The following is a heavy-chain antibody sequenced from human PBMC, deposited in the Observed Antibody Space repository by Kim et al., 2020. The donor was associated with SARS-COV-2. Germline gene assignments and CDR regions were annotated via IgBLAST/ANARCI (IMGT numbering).Heavy chain of an antibody. CDR2: INQDGSRR. CDR3: AREGLRGFGY. J-gene: IGHJ4*02. D-gene: IGHD3-10*01. V-gene: IGHV3-7*03. Sequence: GGSLRLSCAASGFTFSDYWLSWVRQVPGKRLEWVANINQDGSRREYMHSVEGRFTISRDSAKNSVFLQVTNLKADDTAVYYCAREGLRGFGYWGQGTLVT. CDR1: GFTFSDYW.